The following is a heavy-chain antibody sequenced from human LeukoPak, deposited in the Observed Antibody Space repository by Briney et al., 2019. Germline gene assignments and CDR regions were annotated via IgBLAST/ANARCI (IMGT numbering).Heavy chain of an antibody. J-gene: IGHJ4*02. V-gene: IGHV1-2*02. CDR1: GYTFTDHY. Sequence: ASVKVSCNTSGYTFTDHYIHWIRQTPRRGLEWRGWINPQRGSTDSSQHSQGRLTITRDATINTAYSGLFSLTSEATAIYYCARSTIIMIRGAVDYWGQGSLVAVSS. CDR3: ARSTIIMIRGAVDY. CDR2: INPQRGST. D-gene: IGHD3-10*01.